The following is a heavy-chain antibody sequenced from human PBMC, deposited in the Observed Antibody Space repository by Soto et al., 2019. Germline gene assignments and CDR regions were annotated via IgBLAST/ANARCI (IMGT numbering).Heavy chain of an antibody. D-gene: IGHD3-10*01. CDR2: IIAIFGTA. V-gene: IGHV1-69*18. CDR1: GGTFRNYA. CDR3: ARDSGVRGVDDAFDI. J-gene: IGHJ3*02. Sequence: QVQLVQSGAEVKKPGSSVKVSCKASGGTFRNYAISWVRQAPGQGLEWMGRIIAIFGTANYAQKFQGRVTITADESTSTAYMELSSLRSEDTAVYYCARDSGVRGVDDAFDIWGQGTMVTVSS.